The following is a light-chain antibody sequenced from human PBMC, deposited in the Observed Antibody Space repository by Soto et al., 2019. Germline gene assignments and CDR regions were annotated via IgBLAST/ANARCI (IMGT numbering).Light chain of an antibody. CDR1: GGHLGAYKY. Sequence: SVLARPTATAKDPKHAVNIKCTVTGGHLGAYKYVSWYQHHPGRAPRLIIYEVTKRPSGVPDRFSGSKSGNTASLTVSGLQAEDEAVYYCNSYAGISNFGYVFGTGTKV. J-gene: IGLJ1*01. V-gene: IGLV2-8*02. CDR2: EVT. CDR3: NSYAGISNFGYV.